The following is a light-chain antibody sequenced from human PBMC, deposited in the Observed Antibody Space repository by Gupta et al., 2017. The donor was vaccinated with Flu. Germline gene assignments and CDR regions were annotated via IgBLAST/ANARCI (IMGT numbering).Light chain of an antibody. CDR3: HQSSNLPWT. Sequence: PDVQSVTPKEKVTITCRASQNIGTSLNWYQQKPDQSPKLLIKYASQSFSGVPSRFSGSGSGTDFTLTINNLEAEDAATYYCHQSSNLPWTFGQGTKVEIK. CDR1: QNIGTS. J-gene: IGKJ1*01. V-gene: IGKV6-21*01. CDR2: YAS.